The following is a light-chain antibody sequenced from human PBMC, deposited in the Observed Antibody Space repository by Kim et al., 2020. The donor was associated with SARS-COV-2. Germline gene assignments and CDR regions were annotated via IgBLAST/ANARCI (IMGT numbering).Light chain of an antibody. Sequence: DIQMTQSPSSLSASVGDRVTITCRASQSISSYLNWYQQKPGKAPKLLSYAASSLQSGVPSRFSGSGSGTDFTLTISSLQPEDFATYYCQQRYSTPPTFGQGTKVDIK. CDR1: QSISSY. CDR2: AAS. CDR3: QQRYSTPPT. J-gene: IGKJ1*01. V-gene: IGKV1-39*01.